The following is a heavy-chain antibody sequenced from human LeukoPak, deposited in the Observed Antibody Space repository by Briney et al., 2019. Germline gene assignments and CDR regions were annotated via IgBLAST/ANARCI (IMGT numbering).Heavy chain of an antibody. D-gene: IGHD4-17*01. J-gene: IGHJ4*02. CDR2: INSDGSST. CDR3: ASYGDYDYYDY. Sequence: PGGSLRLSCAASGFTFSSYWMHWVRQAPGKGLVWVSRINSDGSSTSYADSVKGRFTISRDNAKNTLYLQMNSLRAEDTAVYYRASYGDYDYYDYWGQGTLVTVSS. CDR1: GFTFSSYW. V-gene: IGHV3-74*01.